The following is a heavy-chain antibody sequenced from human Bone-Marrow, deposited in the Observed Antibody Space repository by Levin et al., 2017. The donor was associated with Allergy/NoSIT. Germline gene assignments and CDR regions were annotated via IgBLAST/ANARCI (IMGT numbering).Heavy chain of an antibody. D-gene: IGHD3-10*01. Sequence: SETLSLTCTVSGGSISSGGYYWSWIRQHPGKGLEWIGYIYYSGSTYYNPSLKSRVTISVDTSKNQFSLKLSSVTAADTAVYYCASRRLLWFGELLDYWGQGTLVTVSS. V-gene: IGHV4-31*03. CDR2: IYYSGST. CDR1: GGSISSGGYY. CDR3: ASRRLLWFGELLDY. J-gene: IGHJ4*02.